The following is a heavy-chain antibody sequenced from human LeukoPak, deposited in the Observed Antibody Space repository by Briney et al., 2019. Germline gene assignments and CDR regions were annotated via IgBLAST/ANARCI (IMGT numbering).Heavy chain of an antibody. CDR1: GFTFSSFG. J-gene: IGHJ4*02. D-gene: IGHD2-2*02. CDR2: IWYDGSNK. CDR3: ARGKVLYAAFDY. V-gene: IGHV3-33*01. Sequence: GGSLRLSCAASGFTFSSFGMHWVRQAPGKGLEWVAVIWYDGSNKNYADSVKGRFTISRDNSKNTPYLQMNSLRAEDTAVYYCARGKVLYAAFDYWGQGTLVTVSS.